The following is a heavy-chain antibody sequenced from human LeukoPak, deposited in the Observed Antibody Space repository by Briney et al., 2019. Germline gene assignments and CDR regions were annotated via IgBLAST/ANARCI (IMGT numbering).Heavy chain of an antibody. J-gene: IGHJ4*01. Sequence: ASVKVSCKASGYTFTSYDINWVRQATGQGLEWMGWVNPNSGNTGYAQKFQGRVTMTRNTSISTAYMELSSLRSEDTAVYYCASFGYGDYRYYFDYWGQGTLVTVSS. V-gene: IGHV1-8*01. CDR2: VNPNSGNT. D-gene: IGHD4-17*01. CDR1: GYTFTSYD. CDR3: ASFGYGDYRYYFDY.